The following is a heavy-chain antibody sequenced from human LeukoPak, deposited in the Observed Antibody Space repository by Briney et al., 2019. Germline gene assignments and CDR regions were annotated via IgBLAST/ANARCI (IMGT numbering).Heavy chain of an antibody. J-gene: IGHJ4*02. CDR3: ARAVGGDDILTGYLDSYYFDY. Sequence: SETLSLTCAVYGGSFSGYYWSWIRQPPGKGLEWIGEINHSGSTNYNPSLKSRVTISVDTSKNQFSLKLSSVTAADTAVYYCARAVGGDDILTGYLDSYYFDYWGQGTLVTVSS. CDR1: GGSFSGYY. CDR2: INHSGST. D-gene: IGHD3-9*01. V-gene: IGHV4-34*01.